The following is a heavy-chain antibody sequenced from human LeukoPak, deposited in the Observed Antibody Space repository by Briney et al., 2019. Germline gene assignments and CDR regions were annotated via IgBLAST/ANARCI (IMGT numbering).Heavy chain of an antibody. J-gene: IGHJ4*02. CDR3: ARGHSSGWYDY. Sequence: GGSLRLSCAASGFTFSSYSMNWVRQAPGKGLEWVSYISSGSSTIYYADSVKGRFTISRDNAKNSLYLQMNSLRAEDTAVYYCARGHSSGWYDYWGQGTLVTVSS. CDR2: ISSGSSTI. V-gene: IGHV3-48*01. CDR1: GFTFSSYS. D-gene: IGHD6-19*01.